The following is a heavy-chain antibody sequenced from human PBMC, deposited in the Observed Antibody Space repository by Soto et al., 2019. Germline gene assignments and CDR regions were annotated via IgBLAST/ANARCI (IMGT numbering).Heavy chain of an antibody. Sequence: ASVKVSCKASGYTFTSYDINWVRQATGQGLEWMGWMNPNSGNTGYAQKFQGRVTITRDNSTSTAYMGLSSLRSEDTAVYYCASGEWSLKIRRDRYYFDYWGQGTLVTVSS. CDR3: ASGEWSLKIRRDRYYFDY. V-gene: IGHV1-8*01. D-gene: IGHD3-3*01. CDR2: MNPNSGNT. J-gene: IGHJ4*02. CDR1: GYTFTSYD.